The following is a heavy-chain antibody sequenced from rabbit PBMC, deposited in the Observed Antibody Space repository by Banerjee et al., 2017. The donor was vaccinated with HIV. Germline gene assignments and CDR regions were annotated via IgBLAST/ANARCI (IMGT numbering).Heavy chain of an antibody. CDR3: ARERYGVWGDVNL. CDR2: IDTTSGNT. Sequence: QEQLVESGGGLVQPEGSLTLTCTASGFSLSSYYYMCWVRQAPGKGLEWIACIDTTSGNTWYASWVNGRFTISKTSSPTVTLQMTSLTAADTATYFCARERYGVWGDVNLWGPGTLVTVS. J-gene: IGHJ4*01. V-gene: IGHV1S45*01. D-gene: IGHD2-1*01. CDR1: GFSLSSYYY.